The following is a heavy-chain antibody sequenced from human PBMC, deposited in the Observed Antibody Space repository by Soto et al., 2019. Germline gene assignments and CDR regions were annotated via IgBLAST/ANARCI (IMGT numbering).Heavy chain of an antibody. CDR2: IGTAGDT. D-gene: IGHD1-26*01. J-gene: IGHJ3*02. Sequence: VGSLRLSCAASGLTFSSYDMHWVRQATGKGLEWVSAIGTAGDTYYPGSVKGRFTISRENAKNSLYLQMNSLRAEDTAVYYCARSGGSRHAFDIWGQGTMVTVSS. CDR3: ARSGGSRHAFDI. V-gene: IGHV3-13*01. CDR1: GLTFSSYD.